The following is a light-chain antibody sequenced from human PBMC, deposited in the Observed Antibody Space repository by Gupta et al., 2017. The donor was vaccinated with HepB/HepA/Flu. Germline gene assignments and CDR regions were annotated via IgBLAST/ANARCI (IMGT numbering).Light chain of an antibody. J-gene: IGKJ5*01. V-gene: IGKV3-20*01. CDR1: QSVSNNF. CDR2: DAS. CDR3: QQYGSSMV. Sequence: DIVLTQSPGTLYLSPGERVALSCRATQSVSNNFLAWYQQKPGQALRLLIYDASSRASGIPDRFSGGGSGTDFTLTITRLEAEDSAVYYWQQYGSSMVFGQGTRL.